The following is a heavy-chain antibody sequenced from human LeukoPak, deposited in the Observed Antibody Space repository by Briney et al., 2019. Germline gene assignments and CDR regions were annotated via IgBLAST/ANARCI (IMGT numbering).Heavy chain of an antibody. CDR2: INPSSGST. J-gene: IGHJ4*02. Sequence: ASVKVSCKASGYTFTSYYMHWVRQAPGQGLEWMGIINPSSGSTSYAQKFQGRVTMTRDTSTSTVYMELSSLRSEDTAVYYCARPLNDYGDWKLLDYWGQGTLVTVSS. CDR1: GYTFTSYY. D-gene: IGHD4-17*01. V-gene: IGHV1-46*01. CDR3: ARPLNDYGDWKLLDY.